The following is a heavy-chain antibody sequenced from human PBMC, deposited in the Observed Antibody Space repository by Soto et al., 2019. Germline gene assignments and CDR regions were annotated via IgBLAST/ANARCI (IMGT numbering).Heavy chain of an antibody. Sequence: GASVKVSCKASGYTFTSYGISWVRQAPGQGLEWMGWISAYNGNTNYAQKLQGRVTMTTDTSTSTAYMELRSLRSDDTAVYYCARDLDDFWSGYYTGDYYFMDVWGKGTTVTVSS. D-gene: IGHD3-3*01. CDR1: GYTFTSYG. J-gene: IGHJ6*03. V-gene: IGHV1-18*01. CDR2: ISAYNGNT. CDR3: ARDLDDFWSGYYTGDYYFMDV.